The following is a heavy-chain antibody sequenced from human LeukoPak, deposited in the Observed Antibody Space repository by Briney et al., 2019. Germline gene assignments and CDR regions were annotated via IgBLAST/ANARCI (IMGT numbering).Heavy chain of an antibody. CDR1: GFIFSTYT. J-gene: IGHJ4*02. CDR3: AIDPNWGTHS. CDR2: IGNNGGGI. V-gene: IGHV3-23*01. Sequence: GGSLRLSCAASGFIFSTYTMYWVRHPPGKRLEWVSIIGNNGGGIHYADSVRGRFTISRDNSKNALYLQMNSLRVEDTAVYYCAIDPNWGTHSWGQGVLVTVSS. D-gene: IGHD7-27*01.